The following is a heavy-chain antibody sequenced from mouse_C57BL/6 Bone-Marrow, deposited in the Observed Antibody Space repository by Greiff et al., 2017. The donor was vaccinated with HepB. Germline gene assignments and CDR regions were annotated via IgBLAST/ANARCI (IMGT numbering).Heavy chain of an antibody. D-gene: IGHD1-1*01. V-gene: IGHV5-17*01. CDR2: ISSGSSTI. Sequence: EVQVVESGGGLVKPGGSLKLSCAASGFTFSDYGMHWVRQAPEKGLEWVAYISSGSSTIYYADTVKGRFTISRDNAKNTLFLQMTSLRSEDTAMYYCARYHYGSSYYAMDYWGQGTSVTVSS. CDR1: GFTFSDYG. CDR3: ARYHYGSSYYAMDY. J-gene: IGHJ4*01.